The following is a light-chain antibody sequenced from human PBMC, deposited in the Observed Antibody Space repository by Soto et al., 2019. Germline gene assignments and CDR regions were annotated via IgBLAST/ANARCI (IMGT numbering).Light chain of an antibody. J-gene: IGKJ3*01. Sequence: EIGWTQAPGTPSFSPGERATVSCTASQRCSSCYLAWDQQKRGQAPRLLLYGAASRATGHPDRFSGSGSGAAFTLTISRLEPEAFVVYYCQQYGSSPLFTFGPGNKVDIQ. CDR2: GAA. CDR1: QRCSSCY. V-gene: IGKV3-20*01. CDR3: QQYGSSPLFT.